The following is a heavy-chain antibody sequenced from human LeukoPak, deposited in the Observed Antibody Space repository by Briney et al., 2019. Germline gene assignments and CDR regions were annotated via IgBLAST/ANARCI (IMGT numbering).Heavy chain of an antibody. CDR1: GGTFSSYA. Sequence: ASVKVSCEASGGTFSSYAISWVRQAPGQGLGWMGRIIPIFGIANYAQKFQGRVTITADKSTSTAYMELSSLRSEDTAVYYCARGKSYDILTGYYTNYYYGMDVWGQGTTVTVSS. V-gene: IGHV1-69*04. D-gene: IGHD3-9*01. CDR3: ARGKSYDILTGYYTNYYYGMDV. CDR2: IIPIFGIA. J-gene: IGHJ6*02.